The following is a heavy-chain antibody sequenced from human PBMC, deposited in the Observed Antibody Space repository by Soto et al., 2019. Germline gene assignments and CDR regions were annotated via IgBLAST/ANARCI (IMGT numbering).Heavy chain of an antibody. Sequence: QVQLVESGGGVVQPGRSLRLSCAASGFTFSSYGMHWVRQAPGKGLEWVAVISYDGSNKYYADSVKGRFTISRDNSKNTLYLQMNSLRAEDTAVYYCATLYYDFWSGQTGFDYWGQGTLVTVSS. CDR1: GFTFSSYG. V-gene: IGHV3-30*03. CDR2: ISYDGSNK. CDR3: ATLYYDFWSGQTGFDY. D-gene: IGHD3-3*01. J-gene: IGHJ4*02.